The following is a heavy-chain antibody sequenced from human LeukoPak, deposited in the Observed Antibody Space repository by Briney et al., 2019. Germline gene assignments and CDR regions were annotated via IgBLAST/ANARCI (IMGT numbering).Heavy chain of an antibody. D-gene: IGHD2-21*02. CDR2: IYPGDYET. CDR1: GYSFSNYW. Sequence: GESLKISCEGSGYSFSNYWIGWVRQMPGKGLEWMGIIYPGDYETRYSPSFQGLVTISVDKSISTAYLQWSSLKASNTAMYYCAIPPGYCGNDCSFDHWGQGTLVTVSS. J-gene: IGHJ4*02. V-gene: IGHV5-51*01. CDR3: AIPPGYCGNDCSFDH.